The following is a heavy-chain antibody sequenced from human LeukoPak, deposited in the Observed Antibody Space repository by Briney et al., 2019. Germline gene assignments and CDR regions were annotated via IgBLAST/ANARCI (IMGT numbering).Heavy chain of an antibody. J-gene: IGHJ4*02. Sequence: GASVKVPCKASGYTFTIYAMKWVRQAPGQGLEWMGWINTNTGNPTYAKGFTGRFVFSLDTSVSTAYLQISSLKAEDTAVYYCASRSGGLDYWGQGTLVTVSS. D-gene: IGHD2-15*01. CDR1: GYTFTIYA. V-gene: IGHV7-4-1*02. CDR2: INTNTGNP. CDR3: ASRSGGLDY.